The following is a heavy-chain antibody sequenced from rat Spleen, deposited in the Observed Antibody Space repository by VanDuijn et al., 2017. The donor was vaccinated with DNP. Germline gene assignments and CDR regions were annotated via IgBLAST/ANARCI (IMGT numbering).Heavy chain of an antibody. CDR3: ARHEEYSSYVYGFAY. CDR1: GFTFSDYG. Sequence: EVQLVESGGGLVQPGRSLKLSCAASGFTFSDYGMHWIRQAPTKGLEWVATITPSGGNTYYRDSVKGRFTISRDDAKNTQYLQMDSLRSEDTATYYCARHEEYSSYVYGFAYWGRGTLVTVSS. D-gene: IGHD1-2*01. V-gene: IGHV5-19*01. CDR2: ITPSGGNT. J-gene: IGHJ3*01.